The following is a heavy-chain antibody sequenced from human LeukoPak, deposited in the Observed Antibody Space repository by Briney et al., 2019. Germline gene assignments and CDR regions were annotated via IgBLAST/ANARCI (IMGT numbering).Heavy chain of an antibody. Sequence: GGSLRLSCAASGFTFSSYGMHWVRQAPGKGLEWVAFIRYDGSNKYYADSVKGRFTISRDNFKNTLYLQMNSLRAEDTAVYYCAKDYSGWLNDAFDIWGQGTMVTVSS. CDR1: GFTFSSYG. D-gene: IGHD5-12*01. CDR3: AKDYSGWLNDAFDI. CDR2: IRYDGSNK. V-gene: IGHV3-30*02. J-gene: IGHJ3*02.